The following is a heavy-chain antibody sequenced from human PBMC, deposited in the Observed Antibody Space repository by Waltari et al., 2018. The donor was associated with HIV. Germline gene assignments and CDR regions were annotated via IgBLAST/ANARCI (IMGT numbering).Heavy chain of an antibody. CDR2: INHSGST. J-gene: IGHJ5*02. V-gene: IGHV4-34*01. D-gene: IGHD3-3*01. Sequence: QVQLQQWGAGLLKPSETLSLTCAVYGGSFSGYYWSWIRQPPGQGREWIGEINHSGSTNYNPSLKSRVTISVDTSKNQFSLKLSSVTAADTAVYYCARQGFTIFGVITYSGWFDPWGQGTLVTVSS. CDR3: ARQGFTIFGVITYSGWFDP. CDR1: GGSFSGYY.